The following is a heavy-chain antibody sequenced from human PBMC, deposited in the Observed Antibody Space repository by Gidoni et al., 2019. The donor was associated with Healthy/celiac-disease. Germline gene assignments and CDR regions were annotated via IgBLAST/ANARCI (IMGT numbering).Heavy chain of an antibody. CDR3: ARTLRFLEWLNGLDV. J-gene: IGHJ6*02. Sequence: HVQLQESGPGLVKPSQTLSLTCIVSGGFLSRGSYYWSWIRQPVGKGLEWIGRIYTNGSTNYNPSLKSRVTIAVDTSKNQFSLKLSSVTAADTAVYYCARTLRFLEWLNGLDVWGQGTTVTVSS. CDR1: GGFLSRGSYY. V-gene: IGHV4-61*02. CDR2: IYTNGST. D-gene: IGHD3-3*01.